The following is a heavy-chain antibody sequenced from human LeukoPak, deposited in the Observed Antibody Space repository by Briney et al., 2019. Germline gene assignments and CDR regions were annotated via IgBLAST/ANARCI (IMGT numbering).Heavy chain of an antibody. D-gene: IGHD6-13*01. J-gene: IGHJ3*02. CDR1: GYTFTGHY. CDR2: INPSDGGT. V-gene: IGHV1-46*01. CDR3: ARDLAAGGTWAFDI. Sequence: GASVKVSCKASGYTFTGHYMHWVRQAPGQGLEWMGIINPSDGGTGYAQKFQGRVTMTRDTSTSTVYMDLSTLRSEDTAVYYCARDLAAGGTWAFDIWGQGTMVTVSS.